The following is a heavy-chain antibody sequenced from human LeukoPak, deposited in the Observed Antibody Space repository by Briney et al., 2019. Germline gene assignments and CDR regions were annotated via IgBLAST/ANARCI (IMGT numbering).Heavy chain of an antibody. CDR3: ARDGAPFFLEPDNWFDP. CDR1: GFTFSSYW. V-gene: IGHV3-7*01. Sequence: GGSLRLSCAASGFTFSSYWMSWVRQAPGKGLEWVANIKQDGSEKYYVDSVKGRFTISRDNAKNSLYLQMNSLRAEDTAVYYCARDGAPFFLEPDNWFDPWGQGTLVTVSS. J-gene: IGHJ5*02. D-gene: IGHD3-3*01. CDR2: IKQDGSEK.